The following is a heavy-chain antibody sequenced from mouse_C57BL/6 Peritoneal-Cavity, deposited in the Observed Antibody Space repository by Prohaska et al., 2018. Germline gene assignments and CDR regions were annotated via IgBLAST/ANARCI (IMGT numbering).Heavy chain of an antibody. Sequence: QVQLQQPGAELVKPGASVKLSCKASGYTFTSYWMQWVKQRPGQGLEWIGEIDPSDSYTNYNQKFKGKATLTVDTSSNTAYMQLSSLTSEDSAVYYCATLVFAYWGQGTLVTVSA. D-gene: IGHD2-10*02. V-gene: IGHV1-50*01. CDR3: ATLVFAY. J-gene: IGHJ3*01. CDR1: GYTFTSYW. CDR2: IDPSDSYT.